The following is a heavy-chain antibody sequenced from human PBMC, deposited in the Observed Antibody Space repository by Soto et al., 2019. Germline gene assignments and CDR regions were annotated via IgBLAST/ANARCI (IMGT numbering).Heavy chain of an antibody. J-gene: IGHJ4*02. CDR1: GYTFTGYY. V-gene: IGHV1-2*02. CDR3: ARDRPNYYVSSGYFFDY. CDR2: ISPYSGGT. Sequence: VASVKVSCKASGYTFTGYYMHWVRQAPGQGLEWMGWISPYSGGTNYAQKLQGRVTMTRDTSTSTAYMELRSLRSDDTAVYYCARDRPNYYVSSGYFFDYWGQGTLVTVSS. D-gene: IGHD3-22*01.